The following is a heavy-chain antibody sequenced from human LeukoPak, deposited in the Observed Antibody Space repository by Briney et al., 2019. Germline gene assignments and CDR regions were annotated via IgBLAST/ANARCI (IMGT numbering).Heavy chain of an antibody. D-gene: IGHD1-1*01. J-gene: IGHJ5*02. Sequence: GASVKVSCKASGYTFTSYGISWVRQAPGQGLEWMGWISAYNGNTNYAQKLQGRVTMTTDTSTSTAYMELRSLRSDDTAVYYCAGRRGEDWNDGHWFDPWGQGTLVTVSS. V-gene: IGHV1-18*01. CDR1: GYTFTSYG. CDR3: AGRRGEDWNDGHWFDP. CDR2: ISAYNGNT.